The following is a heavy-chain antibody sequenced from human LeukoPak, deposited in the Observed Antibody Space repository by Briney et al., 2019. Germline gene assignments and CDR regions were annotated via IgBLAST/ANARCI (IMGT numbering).Heavy chain of an antibody. Sequence: GGSLRLSCAASGFTFSSYGMHWVRQAPGKGREWVAFIRYDGSNKYYADSVKGRFTISRDNSKNTLYLQMNSLRAEDTAVYYCAKYMMGEDIVVVPAASVNAFDIWGQGTMVTVSS. V-gene: IGHV3-30*02. CDR2: IRYDGSNK. CDR3: AKYMMGEDIVVVPAASVNAFDI. J-gene: IGHJ3*02. CDR1: GFTFSSYG. D-gene: IGHD2-2*01.